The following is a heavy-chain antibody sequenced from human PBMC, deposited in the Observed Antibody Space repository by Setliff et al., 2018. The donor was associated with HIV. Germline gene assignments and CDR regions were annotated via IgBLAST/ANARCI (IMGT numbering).Heavy chain of an antibody. D-gene: IGHD5-18*01. CDR2: INHHKHT. J-gene: IGHJ3*02. CDR3: ARPRLGGTPMDRDAFDI. V-gene: IGHV4-34*01. CDR1: GGSFGGYY. Sequence: SETLSLTCVVYGGSFGGYYWSWIRQPPGKGLEWIGEINHHKHTYYNPSLKSRATISVDTSKKQFSLNLSSVTATDTAVYYCARPRLGGTPMDRDAFDIWDQGTMVTVSS.